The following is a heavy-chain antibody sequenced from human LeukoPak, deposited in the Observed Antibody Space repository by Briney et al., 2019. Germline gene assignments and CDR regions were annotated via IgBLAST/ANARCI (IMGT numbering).Heavy chain of an antibody. CDR2: IYTSGSA. Sequence: PSETLSLTCTVSGGSISSYYWSWIRQPAGKGLEWIGRIYTSGSANYNHSLKSLVTISVDTSKNQFSLKLSSISAADTAVYYCAGDCIGEDYWGQGTLVTVSS. CDR3: AGDCIGEDY. J-gene: IGHJ4*02. V-gene: IGHV4-4*07. CDR1: GGSISSYY. D-gene: IGHD1-26*01.